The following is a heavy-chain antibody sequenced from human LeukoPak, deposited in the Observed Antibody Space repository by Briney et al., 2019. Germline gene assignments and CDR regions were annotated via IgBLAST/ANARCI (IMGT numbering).Heavy chain of an antibody. V-gene: IGHV4-59*01. CDR3: AREDDYSNYNWFDP. Sequence: SETLSLTCTVSGGSISSYYWSWIRQPPGKGLEWIGYIYYSGSTNYNPSLKGRVTISVDTSKNQFSLKLSSVTAADTAVYYCAREDDYSNYNWFDPWGQGTLVTVSS. J-gene: IGHJ5*02. D-gene: IGHD4-11*01. CDR1: GGSISSYY. CDR2: IYYSGST.